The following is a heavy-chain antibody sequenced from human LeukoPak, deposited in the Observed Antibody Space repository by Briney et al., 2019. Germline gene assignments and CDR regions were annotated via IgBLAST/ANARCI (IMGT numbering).Heavy chain of an antibody. Sequence: GGSLRLSCAASGFTFSSYAMTWVRQAPGKGLEWVSAISGSGDSTYYADSVKGRFTISRDNSKNTLSLQMNSLRAEDTAVYYCARESSMVTYYFDYWGQGTLVTVSS. V-gene: IGHV3-23*01. CDR1: GFTFSSYA. J-gene: IGHJ4*02. CDR2: ISGSGDST. CDR3: ARESSMVTYYFDY. D-gene: IGHD4/OR15-4a*01.